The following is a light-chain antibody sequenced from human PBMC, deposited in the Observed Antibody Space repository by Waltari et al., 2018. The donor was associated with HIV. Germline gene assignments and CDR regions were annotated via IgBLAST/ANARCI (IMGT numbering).Light chain of an antibody. CDR1: ALPKQY. CDR3: QAADSIDSYRV. Sequence: SYELTQSPPVSVSPGQTARITCSGDALPKQYTSWYQQRPGQAPVLVISKDTQRSSGIPERFAGASSGATVTLTISGVQAEDEADYYCQAADSIDSYRVFGGGTRLTVL. J-gene: IGLJ3*02. V-gene: IGLV3-25*03. CDR2: KDT.